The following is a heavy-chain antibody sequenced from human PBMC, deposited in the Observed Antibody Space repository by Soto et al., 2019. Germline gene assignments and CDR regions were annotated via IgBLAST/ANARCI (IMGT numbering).Heavy chain of an antibody. CDR3: ARLLSLDYYYMDV. CDR1: GYSFTSYW. J-gene: IGHJ6*03. CDR2: IYPGDSDT. Sequence: GESLKISCKGSGYSFTSYWIGWVRQMPWKGLEWMGIIYPGDSDTRYSPSFQGQVTISADKSISTAYLQWSSLKASDTAMYYCARLLSLDYYYMDVWGKGTTVTVSS. V-gene: IGHV5-51*01.